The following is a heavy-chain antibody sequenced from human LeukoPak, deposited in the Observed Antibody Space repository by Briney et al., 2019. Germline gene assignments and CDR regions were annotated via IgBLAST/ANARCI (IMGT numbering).Heavy chain of an antibody. Sequence: GGSLRLSCAASGFTFSSYAMHWVRQAPGKGLEWVAVISYDGSNKYYADSVKGRFTISRDKSKNTLYLQMNSLRDEDTAVFYCASGSGHWGQGTLVTVSS. CDR3: ASGSGH. D-gene: IGHD2-2*03. J-gene: IGHJ4*02. V-gene: IGHV3-30*04. CDR1: GFTFSSYA. CDR2: ISYDGSNK.